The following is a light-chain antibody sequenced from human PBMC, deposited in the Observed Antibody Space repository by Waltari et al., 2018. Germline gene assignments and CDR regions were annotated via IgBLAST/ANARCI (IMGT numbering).Light chain of an antibody. V-gene: IGLV2-14*03. CDR1: SSDVDGFNF. Sequence: QSALPQPASMSGSPGQSITISCTGTSSDVDGFNFVSWYQPYPGKAPKLIIYDVANRPSGFSHRFSGSRSGNTASLTISGLQAEDEADYYCSSYTSVNTRFGGGTKLTVL. CDR2: DVA. J-gene: IGLJ2*01. CDR3: SSYTSVNTR.